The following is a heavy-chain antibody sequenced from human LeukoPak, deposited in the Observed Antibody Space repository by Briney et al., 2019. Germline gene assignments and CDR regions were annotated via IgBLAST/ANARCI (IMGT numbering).Heavy chain of an antibody. J-gene: IGHJ4*02. CDR1: GGTFSSYA. V-gene: IGHV1-69*13. D-gene: IGHD6-19*01. CDR2: IIPIFGTA. Sequence: SVKVSCKASGGTFSSYAISWVRQAPGQGLEWMGGIIPIFGTANYAQKFQGRVTITADESTSTAYMELSSLRSEDTAVYYCANLPSSGWYRPNYWGQGTLVTVSS. CDR3: ANLPSSGWYRPNY.